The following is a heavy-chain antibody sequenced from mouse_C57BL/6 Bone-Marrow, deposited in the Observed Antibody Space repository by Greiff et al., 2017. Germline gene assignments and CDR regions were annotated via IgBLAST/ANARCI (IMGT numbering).Heavy chain of an antibody. J-gene: IGHJ2*01. CDR1: GYTFTDYY. D-gene: IGHD2-10*01. Sequence: EVQLQQSGPVLVKPGASVKMSCKASGYTFTDYYMNWVKQSPGQSLEWIGVINPYNGGTSYTQKFKGKATLTVDKSSSTAYMELISLTSEDSAVYYYARVGAYYGNSYYFDYWGQGTTLTVSS. V-gene: IGHV1-19*01. CDR2: INPYNGGT. CDR3: ARVGAYYGNSYYFDY.